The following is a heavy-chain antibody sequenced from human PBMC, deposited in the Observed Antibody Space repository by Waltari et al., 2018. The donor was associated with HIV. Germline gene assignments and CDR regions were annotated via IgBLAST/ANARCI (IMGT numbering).Heavy chain of an antibody. V-gene: IGHV4-34*01. CDR3: ARGRPPGMLTLDSEWWTGWYFDL. D-gene: IGHD2-8*01. CDR2: INRGGRT. Sequence: VQLQQLAARRLKPSETLSLTCGVSGRPFSSYFWSWLPQSPWKGLEWVGEINRGGRTNYNPSLKSRPTISADRSENEFSLRLKSMTVADTAIYFCARGRPPGMLTLDSEWWTGWYFDLWGRGTLITVSS. J-gene: IGHJ2*01. CDR1: GRPFSSYF.